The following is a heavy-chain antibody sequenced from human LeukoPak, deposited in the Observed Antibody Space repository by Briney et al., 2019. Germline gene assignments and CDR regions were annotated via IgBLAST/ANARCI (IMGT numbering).Heavy chain of an antibody. Sequence: GGSLRLSCAASRFTISSYWIHWVRQAPGKGLVWVSRINSDGSSTSYADSVKGRFTISRDNAKNTLYLQMNSLRAEDTAVYYCARVSDILTGYYYFDYWGQGTLVTVSS. J-gene: IGHJ4*02. CDR3: ARVSDILTGYYYFDY. CDR2: INSDGSST. CDR1: RFTISSYW. V-gene: IGHV3-74*01. D-gene: IGHD3-9*01.